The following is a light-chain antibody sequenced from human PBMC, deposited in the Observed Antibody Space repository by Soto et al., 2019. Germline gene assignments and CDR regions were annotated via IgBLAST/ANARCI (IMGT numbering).Light chain of an antibody. CDR1: QSLLYSDGNTY. CDR2: KLS. CDR3: MQGSHWPYT. J-gene: IGKJ2*01. V-gene: IGKV2-30*01. Sequence: DVVMTQSPLSLPVTLGQPASISCRSSQSLLYSDGNTYLMWFQQRPGQSPRHLIYKLSNRDSGVPDRLSGSGSGTDFTLKISRVEAEDVGVYYCMQGSHWPYTFGQGTKLEIK.